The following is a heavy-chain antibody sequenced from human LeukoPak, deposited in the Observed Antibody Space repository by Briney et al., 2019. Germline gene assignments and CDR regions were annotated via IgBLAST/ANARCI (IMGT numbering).Heavy chain of an antibody. J-gene: IGHJ5*02. Sequence: GGSLRLSCSASGFTFSSYAMHWVRQAPGKGLEYVSAISSKGSSTHYADSVKGRFTISRDNSKNTLYLQMGSLRPDDTAVYYCVKDSFSSSWYWFDPWGQGTLVTVSS. V-gene: IGHV3-64D*06. CDR3: VKDSFSSSWYWFDP. CDR1: GFTFSSYA. CDR2: ISSKGSST. D-gene: IGHD6-13*01.